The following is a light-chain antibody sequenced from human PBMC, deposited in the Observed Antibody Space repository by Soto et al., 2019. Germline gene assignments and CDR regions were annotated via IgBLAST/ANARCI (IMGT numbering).Light chain of an antibody. Sequence: DIQMTQSPSTLSASVGDRVTITCRASQSISSWLAWYQQKPGKAPKLLIYKASSLESRVPSRFSGSGSGTEFTLTISSLQPDDFATYYCQHYDGSPRTFGQGTKLEIK. CDR2: KAS. CDR1: QSISSW. J-gene: IGKJ2*01. V-gene: IGKV1-5*03. CDR3: QHYDGSPRT.